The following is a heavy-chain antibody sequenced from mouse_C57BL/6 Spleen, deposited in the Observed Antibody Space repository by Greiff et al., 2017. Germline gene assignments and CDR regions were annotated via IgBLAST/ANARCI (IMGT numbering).Heavy chain of an antibody. Sequence: QVQLKQPGAELVKPGASVKLSCKASGYTFTSYWMQWVKQRPGQGLEWIGEIDPSDSYTNYNQKFKGKATLTVYPSSSTAYMQLSSLTSEDSAVYYCAREATVVAPLDYWGQGTTLTVSS. V-gene: IGHV1-50*01. CDR2: IDPSDSYT. D-gene: IGHD1-1*01. CDR3: AREATVVAPLDY. J-gene: IGHJ2*01. CDR1: GYTFTSYW.